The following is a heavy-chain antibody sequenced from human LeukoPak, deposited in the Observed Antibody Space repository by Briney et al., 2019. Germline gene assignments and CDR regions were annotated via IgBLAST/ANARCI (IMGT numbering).Heavy chain of an antibody. V-gene: IGHV5-51*01. CDR2: IYPGDSDT. CDR3: ATQRGYYYNSSGYPYYFDY. J-gene: IGHJ4*02. D-gene: IGHD3-22*01. Sequence: GAALKICCEGAGSIFTSYWIGWGRQLPGKGLEWMGIIYPGDSDTRYSPSFQGQVTISADKSISTAYLQWSSLKASDTAMYYCATQRGYYYNSSGYPYYFDYWGQGTLVTVSS. CDR1: GSIFTSYW.